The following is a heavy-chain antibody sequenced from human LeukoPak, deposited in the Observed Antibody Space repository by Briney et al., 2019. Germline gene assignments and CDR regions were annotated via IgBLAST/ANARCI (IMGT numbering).Heavy chain of an antibody. V-gene: IGHV4-39*01. CDR2: IYYSGNT. J-gene: IGHJ5*02. Sequence: SETLSLTCTVSGVSISSSNSYWGWIRQPPGKGLEWIGSIYYSGNTYYNASLKSQVSISIDTSKNQFSLKLSSVTAADTAVYYCARVGEMTYYYGSGSYYSTRPHRTNWFDPWGQGTLVTVSS. CDR3: ARVGEMTYYYGSGSYYSTRPHRTNWFDP. D-gene: IGHD3-10*01. CDR1: GVSISSSNSY.